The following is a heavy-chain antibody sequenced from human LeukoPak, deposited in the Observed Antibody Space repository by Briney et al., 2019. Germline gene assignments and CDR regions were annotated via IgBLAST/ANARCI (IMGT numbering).Heavy chain of an antibody. D-gene: IGHD3-9*01. CDR3: ARSEPRGGILTVSPNDY. J-gene: IGHJ4*02. Sequence: VKGRFTISRDNAKNSLYLQMNSLRAEDTAVYYCARSEPRGGILTVSPNDYWGQGTLVTVSS. V-gene: IGHV3-11*06.